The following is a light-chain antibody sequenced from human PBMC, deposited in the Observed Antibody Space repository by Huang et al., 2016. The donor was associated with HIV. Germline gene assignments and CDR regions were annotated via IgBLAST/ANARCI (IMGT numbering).Light chain of an antibody. J-gene: IGKJ2*01. CDR3: QHSFRSPYT. CDR2: GAS. V-gene: IGKV1-39*01. CDR1: QRISKY. Sequence: DIQMTQSPSSLSASVGDRVTSTCRASQRISKYLNCDQQKPGRAPNLLIYGASNLQSGVPSRFSGSGSETDFTLTISGLQPGDFATYYCQHSFRSPYTFGQGTKVDMK.